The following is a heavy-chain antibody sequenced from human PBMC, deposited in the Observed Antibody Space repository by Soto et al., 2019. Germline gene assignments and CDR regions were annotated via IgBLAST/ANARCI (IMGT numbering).Heavy chain of an antibody. CDR1: GGSISSSSSY. D-gene: IGHD3-22*01. CDR2: IYYLGHT. J-gene: IGHJ4*02. CDR3: AGLYPYESSGYHLNY. Sequence: QLQLQESGPGLAKPSETLSLTCTVSGGSISSSSSYWGWIRQPPGKGLEWVGSIYYLGHTYYNPSRGSQVTISVDTSKKQSSLMQRSVTAADTAVVYCAGLYPYESSGYHLNYWGQGALVTVSS. V-gene: IGHV4-39*01.